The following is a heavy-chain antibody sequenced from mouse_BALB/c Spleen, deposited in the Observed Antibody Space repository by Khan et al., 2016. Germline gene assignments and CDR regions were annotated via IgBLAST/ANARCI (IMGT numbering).Heavy chain of an antibody. CDR3: ARSVNYLDY. CDR2: INTHSGVP. V-gene: IGHV9-4*02. Sequence: QIQLVQSGPELKKPGETVRISCKASGYTFTTAGMQWVQKMPGKGLKWIGWINTHSGVPKYAEDFKGRFALSLETSASTAYFQISNLKNEDTATYFCARSVNYLDYWGQGTTLTVSS. CDR1: GYTFTTAG. J-gene: IGHJ2*01.